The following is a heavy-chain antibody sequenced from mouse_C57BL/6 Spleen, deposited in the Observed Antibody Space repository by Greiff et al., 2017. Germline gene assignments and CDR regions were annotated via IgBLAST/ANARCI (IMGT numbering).Heavy chain of an antibody. CDR1: GYTLTSYW. V-gene: IGHV1-72*01. J-gene: IGHJ3*01. D-gene: IGHD1-1*01. CDR2: IDPNSGGN. Sequence: QVQLQQPGAELVKPGASVKLSCKVSGYTLTSYWMHWVKQRPGRGLEGIGRIDPNSGGNKYNEKFKSKATLTVDKPSSTAYMPRSSLTSEDSAVYYSANNYYGSTWFAYWGQGTLVTVSA. CDR3: ANNYYGSTWFAY.